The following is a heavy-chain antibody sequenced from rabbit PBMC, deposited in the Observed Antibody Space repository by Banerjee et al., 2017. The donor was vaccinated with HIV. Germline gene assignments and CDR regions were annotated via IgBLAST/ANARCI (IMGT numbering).Heavy chain of an antibody. CDR3: ANGGDHASYFKL. J-gene: IGHJ4*01. D-gene: IGHD5-1*01. CDR1: GFSFSSSYW. V-gene: IGHV1S45*01. CDR2: ISTGSGNT. Sequence: QEQLVESGGDLVKPEGSLTLTCTASGFSFSSSYWICWVRQAPGKGLEWIACISTGSGNTHYASWAKGRFTIFKTSSTVDLEMTSLTAADTATYFCANGGDHASYFKLWGQGTLVTVS.